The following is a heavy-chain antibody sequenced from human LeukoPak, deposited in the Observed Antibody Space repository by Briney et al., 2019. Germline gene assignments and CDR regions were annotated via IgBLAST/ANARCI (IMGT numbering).Heavy chain of an antibody. V-gene: IGHV3-48*03. D-gene: IGHD6-19*01. Sequence: GGSLRLSCAASGFTFSSYEMNWVRQAPGKGLEWVADIGYSGRTIYYADSVKGRFTISRDNAKNSLYLQMNSLRVGDTAVNYCALLAVASDFDYWGQGALVTVSS. CDR3: ALLAVASDFDY. CDR2: IGYSGRTI. CDR1: GFTFSSYE. J-gene: IGHJ4*02.